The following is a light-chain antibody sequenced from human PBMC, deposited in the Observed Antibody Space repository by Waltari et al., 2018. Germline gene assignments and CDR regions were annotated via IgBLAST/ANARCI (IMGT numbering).Light chain of an antibody. CDR1: QSVSSN. CDR2: GAS. CDR3: QQYNNLPPLFT. J-gene: IGKJ3*01. Sequence: EIVMTQSPATLSVSPGDRATLSCRASQSVSSNLAWYQQKPGQAPRLLIYGASTRATGIPARFSGTGSGTEFNLTIRRLQSEDFAVYYCQQYNNLPPLFTFGPGTKVDMK. V-gene: IGKV3D-15*01.